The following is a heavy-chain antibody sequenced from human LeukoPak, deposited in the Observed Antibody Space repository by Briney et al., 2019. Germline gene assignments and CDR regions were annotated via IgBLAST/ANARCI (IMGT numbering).Heavy chain of an antibody. V-gene: IGHV3-23*01. Sequence: PGGSLRLSCAASGFTFSSYAMSWVRQAPGKGLEWVSANSGSGSSTYYAESVKGRFTISRDNSKNTLYLQMNSLRAEDTAVYYRARAYCAGSSCYPTDYWGQGTLVTVSS. CDR3: ARAYCAGSSCYPTDY. D-gene: IGHD2-15*01. CDR1: GFTFSSYA. CDR2: NSGSGSST. J-gene: IGHJ4*02.